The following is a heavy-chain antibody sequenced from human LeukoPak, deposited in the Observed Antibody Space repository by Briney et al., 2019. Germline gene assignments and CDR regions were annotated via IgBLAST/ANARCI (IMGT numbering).Heavy chain of an antibody. J-gene: IGHJ4*02. Sequence: ASVKVSCKASGYSFHDFGISWVRQAPGQGLEWMGWISTEIGNTNYAQRLRGRVTMTRDTSTSTVYMELTSVRSDVTAVYYCARDRYGYCGGGSCFLFDYWGQGTLVTVSS. D-gene: IGHD2-15*01. V-gene: IGHV1-18*04. CDR3: ARDRYGYCGGGSCFLFDY. CDR2: ISTEIGNT. CDR1: GYSFHDFG.